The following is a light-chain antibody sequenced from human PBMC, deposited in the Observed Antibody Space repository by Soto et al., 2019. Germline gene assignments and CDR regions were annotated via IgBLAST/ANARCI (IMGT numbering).Light chain of an antibody. Sequence: QMTQSPSSLSASVGDIVTIACQASQDIGNFLNWYEQKPGKAPKLLIYDASTLEAGVPSRFSGSGSGTDFSFTISSLQPEDIGAYFCQQSDSLPDTFAQGTRLEV. CDR3: QQSDSLPDT. J-gene: IGKJ5*01. CDR2: DAS. V-gene: IGKV1-33*01. CDR1: QDIGNF.